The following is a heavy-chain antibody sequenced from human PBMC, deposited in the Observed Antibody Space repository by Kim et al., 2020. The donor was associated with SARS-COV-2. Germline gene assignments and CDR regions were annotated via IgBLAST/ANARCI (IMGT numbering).Heavy chain of an antibody. CDR1: GYTFTSYG. J-gene: IGHJ6*02. CDR3: ARGSGSYYGGDYYGMDV. D-gene: IGHD1-26*01. CDR2: ISAYNGNT. V-gene: IGHV1-18*04. Sequence: ASVKVSCKASGYTFTSYGISWVRQAPGQGLEWMGWISAYNGNTNYAQKLQGRVTMTTDTSTSTAYMELRSLRSDDTAVYYCARGSGSYYGGDYYGMDVWGQGTTVTVSS.